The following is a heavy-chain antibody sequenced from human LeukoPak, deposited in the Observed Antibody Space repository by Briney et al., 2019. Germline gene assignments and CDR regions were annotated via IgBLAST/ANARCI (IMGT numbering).Heavy chain of an antibody. CDR2: ISSSSSYI. CDR1: GFTFSSYS. J-gene: IGHJ4*02. Sequence: GGSLRLSCAASGFTFSSYSMNWVRQAPGKGLGWVSSISSSSSYIYYADSVKGRFTISRDNAKNSLYLQMNSLRAEDTAVYYCARVRSSSDIYFDYWGQGTLVTVSS. V-gene: IGHV3-21*01. CDR3: ARVRSSSDIYFDY. D-gene: IGHD6-13*01.